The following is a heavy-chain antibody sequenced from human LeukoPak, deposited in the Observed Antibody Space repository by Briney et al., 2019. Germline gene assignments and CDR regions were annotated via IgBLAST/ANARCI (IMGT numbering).Heavy chain of an antibody. CDR3: ANYGDYQYFDY. D-gene: IGHD4-17*01. Sequence: GTNKYYADSVKGRFTISRDNSKNTLYLQMNSLKTDDTAVYYCANYGDYQYFDYWGQGTQVTVS. J-gene: IGHJ4*02. CDR2: GTNK. V-gene: IGHV3-30*02.